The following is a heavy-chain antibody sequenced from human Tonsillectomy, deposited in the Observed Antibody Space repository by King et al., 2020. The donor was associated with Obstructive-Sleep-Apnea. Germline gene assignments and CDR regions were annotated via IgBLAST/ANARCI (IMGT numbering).Heavy chain of an antibody. V-gene: IGHV3-11*01. CDR3: ARGNYGEDY. CDR1: GFTFSDYY. Sequence: QLVQSGGGLVKPGGSLRLSCAASGFTFSDYYITWIRQAPGKGLEWVSYITGSGDTINYADSGKGRFTISRDNAKNSLYLQMNSLRAEDTAVYYCARGNYGEDYWGQGTLVTVSS. D-gene: IGHD4-17*01. J-gene: IGHJ4*02. CDR2: ITGSGDTI.